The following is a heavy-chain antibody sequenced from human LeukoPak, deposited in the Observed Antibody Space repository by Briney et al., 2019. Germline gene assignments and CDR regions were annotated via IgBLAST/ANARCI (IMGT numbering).Heavy chain of an antibody. CDR2: ISGSGGST. D-gene: IGHD6-13*01. Sequence: PGGSLRLSCAASGFTFSSYSMSWVRQAPGKGLEWVSAISGSGGSTYYADSGKGRFTISRDNSKNTLYLQMNSLRAEDTAVYYCAKCDEQLYYYYYMDVWGKGTTVTVSS. J-gene: IGHJ6*03. V-gene: IGHV3-23*01. CDR1: GFTFSSYS. CDR3: AKCDEQLYYYYYMDV.